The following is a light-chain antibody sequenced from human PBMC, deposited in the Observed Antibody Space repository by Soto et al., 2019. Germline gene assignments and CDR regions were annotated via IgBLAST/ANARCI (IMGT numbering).Light chain of an antibody. CDR1: QSISSA. CDR3: QQSYTPPT. Sequence: DIQMTQSPSSLSSSLGDRATITCRASQSISSALNWYQHKPGKATNLLIRAAASFQSGVPTRFSGSGSGTDFTITISSLQHEYVATYYCQQSYTPPTFGQGTKVEIK. J-gene: IGKJ1*01. CDR2: AAA. V-gene: IGKV1-39*01.